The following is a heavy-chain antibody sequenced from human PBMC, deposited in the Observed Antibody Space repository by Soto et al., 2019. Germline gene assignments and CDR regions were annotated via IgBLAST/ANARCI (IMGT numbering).Heavy chain of an antibody. CDR1: GGTFSSYA. Sequence: ASVKVSCKASGGTFSSYAISWVRQAPGQGLEWMGGIIPIFGTANYAQKFQGRVTITADKSTSTAYMELSSLRSDDTAVYYCAREVRVGGEGYYFDHWGQGTLVAVSS. D-gene: IGHD2-21*01. CDR3: AREVRVGGEGYYFDH. V-gene: IGHV1-69*06. CDR2: IIPIFGTA. J-gene: IGHJ4*02.